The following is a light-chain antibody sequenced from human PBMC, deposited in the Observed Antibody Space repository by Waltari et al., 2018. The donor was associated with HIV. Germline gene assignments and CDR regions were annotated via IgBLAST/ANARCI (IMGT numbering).Light chain of an antibody. V-gene: IGKV1-39*01. CDR3: QQSYSSPLT. J-gene: IGKJ3*01. Sequence: IQMTQSPSSLSASVGDRVTITCRASQTVTSKVNWYQQKPGEAPKVLIYDASALHGGVPSRFRGGGSGTDFTLIITSLQPDDFATYFCQQSYSSPLTFGPGTKVYIK. CDR2: DAS. CDR1: QTVTSK.